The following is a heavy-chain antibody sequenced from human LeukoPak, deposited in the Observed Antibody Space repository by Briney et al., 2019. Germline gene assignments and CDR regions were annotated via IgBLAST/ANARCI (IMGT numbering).Heavy chain of an antibody. Sequence: PSETLSLTCAVYGGSFSGYYWSWIRQPPGKGLEWIGEINHSGSTNYNPSLKSRVTLYVDKSKNQLSRTLSSVTAADTAVYYCARLPGMDVWGQGTTVTVSS. J-gene: IGHJ6*02. CDR3: ARLPGMDV. CDR2: INHSGST. V-gene: IGHV4-34*01. CDR1: GGSFSGYY.